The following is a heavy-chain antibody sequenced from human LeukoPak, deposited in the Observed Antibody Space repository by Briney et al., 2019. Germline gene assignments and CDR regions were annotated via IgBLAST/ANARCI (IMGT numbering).Heavy chain of an antibody. CDR3: ARESNYHGSGTGWFDL. J-gene: IGHJ5*02. CDR1: GDSISSYTYY. CDR2: IYYSGST. Sequence: PSETLSLTCTVSGDSISSYTYYWRWIRQPPGKGLEWIGSIYYSGSTYYNPSLKSRVTISVDTSKNQLSLKLSSVTAADTAVYYCARESNYHGSGTGWFDLWGQGTLVTVSS. D-gene: IGHD3-10*01. V-gene: IGHV4-39*07.